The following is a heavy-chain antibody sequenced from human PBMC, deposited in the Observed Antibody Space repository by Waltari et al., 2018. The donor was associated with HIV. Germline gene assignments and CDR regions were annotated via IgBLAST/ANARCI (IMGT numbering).Heavy chain of an antibody. CDR2: IKEDGSEI. D-gene: IGHD6-13*01. V-gene: IGHV3-7*01. Sequence: EVRLVESGGGLVQPGGSLRLSCAASGFTFSSSWMTWVRQAPGKGRGWGAKIKEDGSEIHDVDSVKGRFTISRDNAKNSLYLQMNSLRAEDTAVYYCARRQQLTDWGQGTLVTVSS. CDR1: GFTFSSSW. J-gene: IGHJ4*02. CDR3: ARRQQLTD.